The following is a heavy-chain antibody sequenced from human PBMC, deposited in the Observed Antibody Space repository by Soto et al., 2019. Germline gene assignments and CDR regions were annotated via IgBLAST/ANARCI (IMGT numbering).Heavy chain of an antibody. D-gene: IGHD3-10*01. J-gene: IGHJ4*02. V-gene: IGHV4-31*03. CDR2: IYYSGST. CDR1: GGSISSGGYY. Sequence: QVQLQQSGPGLVKPSQTLSLTCIVSGGSISSGGYYWSWIRQHPGKGLEWIGYIYYSGSTYYNPSLKSRVTISVDTSKHQFPLKLNSVTAADTAVYYCARYGTVRGVDYWGQGTLVTVSS. CDR3: ARYGTVRGVDY.